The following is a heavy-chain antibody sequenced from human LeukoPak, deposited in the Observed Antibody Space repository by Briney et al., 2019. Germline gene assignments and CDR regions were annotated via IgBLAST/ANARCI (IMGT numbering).Heavy chain of an antibody. CDR3: RAAADLNDY. CDR2: IRSKADSYTT. Sequence: GSLKLACAASGFTFSGSAMHWVRQASGKGLEWLGRIRSKADSYTTAYAASVKGRFIVSRDDSKNTAYLQMNSLKTEDTAVYYCRAAADLNDYWGQGTLVTVSS. D-gene: IGHD6-13*01. V-gene: IGHV3-73*01. J-gene: IGHJ4*02. CDR1: GFTFSGSA.